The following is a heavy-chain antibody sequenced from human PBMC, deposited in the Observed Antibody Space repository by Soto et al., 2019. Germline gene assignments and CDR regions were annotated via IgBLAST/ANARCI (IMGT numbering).Heavy chain of an antibody. V-gene: IGHV1-58*01. Sequence: QMQLVQSGPEVKKPGTSVKVSCKASGFTFTSSAVQWVRQARGQRLEWIGWIVVGSGNTNYAQKFQERVTITRDMSTSTAYMELSSLRSKDTAVYYCAAAVTTYYYYGMDVWGQGTTVTVSS. CDR1: GFTFTSSA. J-gene: IGHJ6*02. CDR3: AAAVTTYYYYGMDV. D-gene: IGHD4-17*01. CDR2: IVVGSGNT.